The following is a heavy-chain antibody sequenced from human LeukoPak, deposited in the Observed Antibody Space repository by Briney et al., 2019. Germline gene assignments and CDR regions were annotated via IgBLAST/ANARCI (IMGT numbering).Heavy chain of an antibody. CDR3: WHSGYESGLDY. D-gene: IGHD5-12*01. Sequence: PSETQSLTCGVSGVSITSGNWWSWVRQPPGKGLEWIGEIYHSGSINYNPSLKSRVTISVDKSKNQFSLKLNSVTAADTAVYYCWHSGYESGLDYWGQGTLVTVSS. CDR1: GVSITSGNW. V-gene: IGHV4-4*02. J-gene: IGHJ4*02. CDR2: IYHSGSI.